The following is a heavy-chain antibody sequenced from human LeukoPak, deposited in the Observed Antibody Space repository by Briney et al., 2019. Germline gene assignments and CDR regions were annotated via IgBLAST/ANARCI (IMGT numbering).Heavy chain of an antibody. CDR2: IRYDGSNK. D-gene: IGHD3-10*01. V-gene: IGHV3-30*02. Sequence: GGSLRLSCAASGFTFSSYGMHWVRQAPGKGLEWVAFIRYDGSNKYYADSVKGRFTISRDNSKNTLYLQMNSLRAEDTAVYYCARDRDYYGSGRSDAFDIWGQGTMVTVSS. J-gene: IGHJ3*02. CDR1: GFTFSSYG. CDR3: ARDRDYYGSGRSDAFDI.